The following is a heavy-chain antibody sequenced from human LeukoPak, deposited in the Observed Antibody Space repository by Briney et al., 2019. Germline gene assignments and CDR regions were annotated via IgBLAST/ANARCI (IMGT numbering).Heavy chain of an antibody. CDR3: AREVAVGIGAYNF. J-gene: IGHJ4*02. CDR1: GFTFSSYW. Sequence: TGVSLRLSCAASGFTFSSYWMNWVRQAPGKGLEWVANINLDGSEQYYVDSVKGRSTISRDNAKNSLYLQMNSLWAEDTAVYYCAREVAVGIGAYNFWGQGTLVTVSS. V-gene: IGHV3-7*01. CDR2: INLDGSEQ. D-gene: IGHD6-13*01.